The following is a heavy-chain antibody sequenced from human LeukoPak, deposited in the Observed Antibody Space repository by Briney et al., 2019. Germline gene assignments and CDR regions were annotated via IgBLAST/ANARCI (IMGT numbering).Heavy chain of an antibody. J-gene: IGHJ4*02. V-gene: IGHV4-30-4*08. CDR1: GGSISRADYY. CDR3: ARDSDFWSGYYYFDY. Sequence: SETLSLTCTVSGGSISRADYYWSWIRQPPGTGLEWIGYIYYSGSTYYNPSLKSRATISVDTSKNQFSLKLSSVTAADTAVYYCARDSDFWSGYYYFDYWGQGTLVTVSS. D-gene: IGHD3-3*01. CDR2: IYYSGST.